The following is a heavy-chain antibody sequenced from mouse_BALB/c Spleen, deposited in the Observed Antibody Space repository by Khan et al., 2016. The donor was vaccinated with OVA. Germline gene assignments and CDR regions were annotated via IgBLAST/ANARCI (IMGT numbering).Heavy chain of an antibody. Sequence: QVRLQQSGAELVKPGASVKLSCKASGYTFTEFIIHWVKQRSGQGLEWIGWFYPGSGTIKYNENFKDKATLTADKSSSTVYMEFSRLTSEDSAVYFCARHEDGNDGYYDYAMDYWGQGTSVTVSS. D-gene: IGHD2-3*01. CDR3: ARHEDGNDGYYDYAMDY. CDR1: GYTFTEFI. V-gene: IGHV1-62-2*01. J-gene: IGHJ4*01. CDR2: FYPGSGTI.